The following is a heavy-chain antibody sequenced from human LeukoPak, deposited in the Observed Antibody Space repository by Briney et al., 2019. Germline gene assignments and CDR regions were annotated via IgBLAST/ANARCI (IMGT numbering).Heavy chain of an antibody. CDR2: INPNSGDT. CDR1: GYTFTGYY. J-gene: IGHJ6*03. D-gene: IGHD2-21*02. Sequence: ASVKVSCKASGYTFTGYYMHWVRQAPGQGLGWMGWINPNSGDTKYAQKFQGRVTMTRDTSNNTVYMDLTRLIFDDTAMYYCARDGVFRFEVGDVYYYYMDVWGKGTTVIISS. V-gene: IGHV1-2*02. CDR3: ARDGVFRFEVGDVYYYYMDV.